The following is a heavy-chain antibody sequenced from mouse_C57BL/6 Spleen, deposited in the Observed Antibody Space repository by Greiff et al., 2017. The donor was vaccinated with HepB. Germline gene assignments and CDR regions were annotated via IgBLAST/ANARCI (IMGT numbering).Heavy chain of an antibody. D-gene: IGHD2-2*01. CDR2: IDPENGDT. CDR3: TTYGSLSMDY. CDR1: GFNIKDDY. V-gene: IGHV14-4*01. J-gene: IGHJ4*01. Sequence: EVHLVESGAELVRPGASVKLSCTASGFNIKDDYMHWVKQRPEQGLEWIGWIDPENGDTEYASKFQGKATITADTSSNTAYLQLSSLTSEDTAVYYCTTYGSLSMDYWGQGTSVTVSS.